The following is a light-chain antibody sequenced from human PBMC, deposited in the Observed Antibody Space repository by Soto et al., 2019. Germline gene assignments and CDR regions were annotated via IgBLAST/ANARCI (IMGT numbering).Light chain of an antibody. CDR1: XXISXSY. CDR3: QQYGNPPPNA. V-gene: IGKV3-20*01. CDR2: GAS. Sequence: EIVXTQSPXTXSLSXGXXATXSCXAXXXISXSYLAWHQQKPGQAPRVLIYGASSRATGIPDRFSGSGSGTDFTLTISRLEPEDFAVYFCQQYGNPPPNAFGQGTKVEI. J-gene: IGKJ2*01.